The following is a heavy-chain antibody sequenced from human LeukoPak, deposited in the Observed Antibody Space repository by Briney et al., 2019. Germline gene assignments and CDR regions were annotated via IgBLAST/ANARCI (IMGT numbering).Heavy chain of an antibody. Sequence: SETLSLTCAVYGGSFSNYYWSWLRQPPGKGLEWIGGINHSGSTNYNPSLKSRVTISVDTSKNQFSLRLSSVTAADTAVYYCARDRIGYCSSTNCQGAFDIWGQGTMVTVSS. CDR1: GGSFSNYY. CDR2: INHSGST. V-gene: IGHV4-34*01. J-gene: IGHJ3*02. CDR3: ARDRIGYCSSTNCQGAFDI. D-gene: IGHD2-2*01.